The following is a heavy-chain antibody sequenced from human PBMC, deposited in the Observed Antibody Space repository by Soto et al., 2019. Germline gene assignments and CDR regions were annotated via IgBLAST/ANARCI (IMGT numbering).Heavy chain of an antibody. D-gene: IGHD3-16*02. J-gene: IGHJ4*02. Sequence: GPLRLSCAASGFTFSSYAISCVRQAPGKGLEWVSGIGASGRSTYYLDSVKGRFTISGDNSKNTLYVLMNYLRAEETAVYYSADGGEWSFNCGYWGRGPLVTTSS. CDR1: GFTFSSYA. V-gene: IGHV3-23*01. CDR2: IGASGRST. CDR3: ADGGEWSFNCGY.